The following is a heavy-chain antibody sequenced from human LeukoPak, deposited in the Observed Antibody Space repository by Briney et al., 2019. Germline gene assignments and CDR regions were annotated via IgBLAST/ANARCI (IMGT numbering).Heavy chain of an antibody. Sequence: SQTLSLTCTVSGGSISSGGYYWSWIRQRPGKGLEWIGYIYYSGSTYYNPSLKSRVTISVDTSKNQFSLKLSSVTAADTAVYYCARGGVVGGYRYYYYGMDVWGQGTTVTVSS. CDR1: GGSISSGGYY. V-gene: IGHV4-31*03. CDR3: ARGGVVGGYRYYYYGMDV. J-gene: IGHJ6*02. CDR2: IYYSGST. D-gene: IGHD6-13*01.